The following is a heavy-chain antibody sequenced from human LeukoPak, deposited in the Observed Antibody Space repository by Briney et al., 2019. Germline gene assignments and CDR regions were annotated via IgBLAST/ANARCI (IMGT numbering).Heavy chain of an antibody. J-gene: IGHJ4*02. V-gene: IGHV1-2*02. CDR3: ARALSLDY. Sequence: ASVKVSCKASGYTFTDYYIDWVRQAPGQGLEWMGWINPNSGATNYAQTFQGRVTMTRDRSINTVYMQLDSLISDDTAVYYCARALSLDYWGQGTLVAVSS. CDR1: GYTFTDYY. CDR2: INPNSGAT.